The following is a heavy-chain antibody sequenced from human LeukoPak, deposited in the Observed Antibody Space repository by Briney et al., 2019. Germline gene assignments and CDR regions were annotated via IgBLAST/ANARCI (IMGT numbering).Heavy chain of an antibody. D-gene: IGHD2-2*03. Sequence: SETLSLTCTVSNGSMTSDSYYWAWVRQPPGKGLEWIGTIFYSGKTYYSASLKSRVTDSLDTSKKNFSLRLSSVTAADTAVYYCARLWIVATWFDAGGQGALVTVSS. V-gene: IGHV4-39*02. CDR3: ARLWIVATWFDA. CDR1: NGSMTSDSYY. CDR2: IFYSGKT. J-gene: IGHJ5*02.